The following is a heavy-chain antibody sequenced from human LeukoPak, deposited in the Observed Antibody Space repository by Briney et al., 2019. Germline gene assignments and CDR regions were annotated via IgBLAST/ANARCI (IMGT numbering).Heavy chain of an antibody. CDR1: GFTFDDYA. CDR3: AKSSPDYYYYGMDV. Sequence: GGSLRLSCAASGFTFDDYAMHWVRQAPGKGLEWVSGISWNSGSIGYADSVKGRFTISRDNAKNSLYLQMNSLRAEDTALYYCAKSSPDYYYYGMDVWGQGTTVTVSS. V-gene: IGHV3-9*01. CDR2: ISWNSGSI. J-gene: IGHJ6*02.